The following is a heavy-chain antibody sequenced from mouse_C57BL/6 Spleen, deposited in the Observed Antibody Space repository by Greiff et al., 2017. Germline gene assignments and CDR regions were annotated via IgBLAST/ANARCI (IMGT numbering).Heavy chain of an antibody. CDR2: ISDGGSYT. D-gene: IGHD1-1*01. Sequence: DVQLVESGGGLVKPGGSLKLSCAASGFTFSSYAMSWVRQTPGKRLEWVATISDGGSYTYYTDNVKGRVTVARDNAKNNLYLHMSHLKSEDTAMYYCARVTTVVYKYFDVWGTGTTVTVSS. CDR1: GFTFSSYA. J-gene: IGHJ1*03. CDR3: ARVTTVVYKYFDV. V-gene: IGHV5-4*01.